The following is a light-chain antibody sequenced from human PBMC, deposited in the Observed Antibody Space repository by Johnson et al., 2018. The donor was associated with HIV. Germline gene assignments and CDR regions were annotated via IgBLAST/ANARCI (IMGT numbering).Light chain of an antibody. CDR2: ENN. CDR3: GTWDSSLSIFV. J-gene: IGLJ1*01. V-gene: IGLV1-51*02. CDR1: SSNIGNNY. Sequence: QSVLTQPPSVSAAPGQKVTISCSGSSSNIGNNYVSWYQQIPGTAPKLLIYENNKRPSGIPDRFSGSKAGSSATLGIAGLPTGDEADYYCGTWDSSLSIFVFGTGTKVTVL.